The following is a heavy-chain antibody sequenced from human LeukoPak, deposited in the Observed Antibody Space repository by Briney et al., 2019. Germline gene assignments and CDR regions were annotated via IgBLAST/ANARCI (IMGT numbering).Heavy chain of an antibody. CDR2: IWYDGSNK. V-gene: IGHV3-33*01. D-gene: IGHD1-26*01. Sequence: GRSLRLSCAASGFTFSSYGMHWVRQAPGKGLEWVAVIWYDGSNKYYADSVKGRFTISRDNSKNTLYLQMNSLRAEDTAVYYCARVGIMGADNDAFDIWGQGTMATVSS. J-gene: IGHJ3*02. CDR1: GFTFSSYG. CDR3: ARVGIMGADNDAFDI.